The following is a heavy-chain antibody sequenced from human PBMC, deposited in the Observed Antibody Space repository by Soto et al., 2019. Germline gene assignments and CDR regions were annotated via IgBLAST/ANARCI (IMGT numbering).Heavy chain of an antibody. Sequence: QVQLVQSGAEVKKPGASVKVSCKASGYTFTSYDINWVRQATGQGLEWMGWMNPNSGNTVYAQKFQGRVTTTRNPPVSTAYRELSSLRSEDTAVSYCARERSSGWYVDYWGQGTLVTVSS. CDR3: ARERSSGWYVDY. D-gene: IGHD6-19*01. V-gene: IGHV1-8*01. CDR1: GYTFTSYD. J-gene: IGHJ4*02. CDR2: MNPNSGNT.